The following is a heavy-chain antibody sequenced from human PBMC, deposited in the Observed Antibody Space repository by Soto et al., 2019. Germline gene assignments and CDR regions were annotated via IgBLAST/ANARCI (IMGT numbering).Heavy chain of an antibody. J-gene: IGHJ6*02. CDR2: IYPGDSDT. D-gene: IGHD1-1*01. Sequence: PGESLKISCKGSGYSFTSYWIGWVRQMPGKGLEWMGIIYPGDSDTRYSPSFQGQVTISADKSISTAYLQWSSLKASDTAMYYYARHAQYNWNDVVYYYYGMDVWGQGTTVTVSS. V-gene: IGHV5-51*01. CDR1: GYSFTSYW. CDR3: ARHAQYNWNDVVYYYYGMDV.